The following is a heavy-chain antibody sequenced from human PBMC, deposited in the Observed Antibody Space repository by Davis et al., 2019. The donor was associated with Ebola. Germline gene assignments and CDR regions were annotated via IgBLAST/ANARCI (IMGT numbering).Heavy chain of an antibody. CDR3: ARALRGYDYYYGVDV. Sequence: PGGSLRLFCVASGFTFDDYGMSWVRQVPGKGLEWVSGINWNGRNTAYADSVKGRFTISRDNAKNSLYLQMNSLRAEDTALYHCARALRGYDYYYGVDVWGQGTTVTVSS. CDR2: INWNGRNT. V-gene: IGHV3-20*01. J-gene: IGHJ6*02. CDR1: GFTFDDYG. D-gene: IGHD3-16*01.